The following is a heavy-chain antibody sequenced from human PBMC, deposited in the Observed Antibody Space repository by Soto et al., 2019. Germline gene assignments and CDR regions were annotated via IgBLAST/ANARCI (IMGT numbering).Heavy chain of an antibody. V-gene: IGHV1-69*01. Sequence: QVQLVQSGAEVKKPGSSVKVSCKASGGTFSSYAISWVRQAPGQGLECMGGIIPIFGTANYAQKFQGRVTITADESTRTAYMELSSLRSDDTAVYYCARSPGGYYDSSGYFAYWGQGTLVTVSS. J-gene: IGHJ4*02. CDR2: IIPIFGTA. D-gene: IGHD3-22*01. CDR3: ARSPGGYYDSSGYFAY. CDR1: GGTFSSYA.